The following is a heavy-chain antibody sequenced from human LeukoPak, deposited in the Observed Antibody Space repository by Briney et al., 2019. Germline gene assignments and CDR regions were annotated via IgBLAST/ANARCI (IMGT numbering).Heavy chain of an antibody. V-gene: IGHV4-59*01. CDR1: GASMRNYY. CDR2: IYDGGSA. CDR3: ASMSMVRGVIRYYMDV. J-gene: IGHJ6*03. D-gene: IGHD3-10*01. Sequence: SETLPLTCTASGASMRNYYWSWIRQPPGKGLEWIGLIYDGGSANYSPSLKSRVTVSLDTSRSHFSLKLSSVTAADTAVYYCASMSMVRGVIRYYMDVWGKGTTVTVSS.